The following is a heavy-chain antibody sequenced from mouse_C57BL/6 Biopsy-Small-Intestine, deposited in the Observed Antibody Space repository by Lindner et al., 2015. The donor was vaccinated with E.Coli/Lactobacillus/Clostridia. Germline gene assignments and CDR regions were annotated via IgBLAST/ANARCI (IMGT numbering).Heavy chain of an antibody. CDR2: FYPRSGIT. Sequence: VQLQESGAELARPGASVKLSCKASGYTFTSYGISWVKQRTGQGLEWIGEFYPRSGITYYNENFKGKATLTADKSSSTAYMQLSSLTSEDSAVYFCARREGYLYWGQGDSGHCLC. CDR3: ARREGYLY. J-gene: IGHJ3*01. CDR1: GYTFTSYG. D-gene: IGHD2-3*01. V-gene: IGHV1-81*01.